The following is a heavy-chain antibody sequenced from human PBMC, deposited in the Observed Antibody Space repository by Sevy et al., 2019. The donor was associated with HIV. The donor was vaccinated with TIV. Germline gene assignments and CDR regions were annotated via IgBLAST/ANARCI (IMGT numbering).Heavy chain of an antibody. V-gene: IGHV3-33*01. J-gene: IGHJ5*01. D-gene: IGHD1-1*01. CDR1: GFTFRSFS. CDR3: AREAARVIVPTAGFES. CDR2: IWYDGRTA. Sequence: GGSLRLSCVASGFTFRSFSMHWVRQAPGKGLEWVAAIWYDGRTARYADSVQGGFTISRDHSKKTLYLQMNSLRAEDTALYYWAREAARVIVPTAGFESWGQGTLVTVSS.